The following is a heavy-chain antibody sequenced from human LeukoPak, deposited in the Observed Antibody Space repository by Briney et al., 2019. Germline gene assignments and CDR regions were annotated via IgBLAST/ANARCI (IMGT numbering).Heavy chain of an antibody. CDR1: GFTFSSHA. V-gene: IGHV3-23*01. CDR3: ANEEVPNDY. Sequence: PGGSLRLSCAVSGFTFSSHAMSWVRQAPGKGLEWASGISISGDMTYYADSVEGRFTISRDNSKNTVHLQMNNVRVEDTAVYFCANEEVPNDYWGQGTLVTVSS. J-gene: IGHJ4*02. D-gene: IGHD4/OR15-4a*01. CDR2: ISISGDMT.